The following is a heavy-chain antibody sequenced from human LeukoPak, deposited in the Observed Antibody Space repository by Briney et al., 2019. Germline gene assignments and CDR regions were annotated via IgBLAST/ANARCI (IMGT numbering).Heavy chain of an antibody. Sequence: GASVKVSCKASGYTFTSYAMHWVRQAPAQRLEWMGWINAGNGNTKYSQKFQGRVTITRDTSASTAYMELSSLRSEDTAVYYCARSEDYYGSGSYQFDYWGQGTLVTVSS. CDR3: ARSEDYYGSGSYQFDY. V-gene: IGHV1-3*01. D-gene: IGHD3-10*01. CDR1: GYTFTSYA. CDR2: INAGNGNT. J-gene: IGHJ4*02.